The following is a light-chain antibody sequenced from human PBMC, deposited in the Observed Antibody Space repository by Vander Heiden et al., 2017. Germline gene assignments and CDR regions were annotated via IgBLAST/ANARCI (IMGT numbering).Light chain of an antibody. CDR3: QQYNNWRT. V-gene: IGKV3-15*01. Sequence: EIVMTQSPATLSVSPGERATLSCRASQSVSSNLAWYQQKPGQAPRLLIYGASNRANGIPDRFSGSGYGTEFTLTISSRQSEDFAVYYWQQYNNWRTFGQGTKVEIK. CDR2: GAS. J-gene: IGKJ1*01. CDR1: QSVSSN.